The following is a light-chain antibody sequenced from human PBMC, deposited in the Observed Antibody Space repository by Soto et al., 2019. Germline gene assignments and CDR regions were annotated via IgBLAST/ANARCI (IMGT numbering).Light chain of an antibody. CDR3: QSYDSSLSGYV. CDR1: SSNIGAGYD. CDR2: ANS. J-gene: IGLJ1*01. V-gene: IGLV1-40*01. Sequence: SVLTQPPSGSGAPGQRVTISCTGSSSNIGAGYDVHWYQQLPGTAPKLLIYANSIRPSGVPGRFSGSKSGTSASLAITGLQAEDEAEYYCQSYDSSLSGYVFGTGTKVTVL.